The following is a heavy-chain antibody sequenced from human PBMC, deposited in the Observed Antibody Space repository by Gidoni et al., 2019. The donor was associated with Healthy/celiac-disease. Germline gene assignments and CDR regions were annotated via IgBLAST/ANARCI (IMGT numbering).Heavy chain of an antibody. D-gene: IGHD2-15*01. CDR1: AFTFGSYA. J-gene: IGHJ3*02. CDR3: ARAYMLAPYFLGYCSGGSCQDAFDI. Sequence: QVQLVESGGGVVQPGRSLSPSCAASAFTFGSYAMHWVRKAPGKGLEWVAVISYDGSNKYYADSVKGRFTISRDNSKNTLYLQMNSLRAEDTAVYYCARAYMLAPYFLGYCSGGSCQDAFDIWGQGTMVTVSS. V-gene: IGHV3-30*01. CDR2: ISYDGSNK.